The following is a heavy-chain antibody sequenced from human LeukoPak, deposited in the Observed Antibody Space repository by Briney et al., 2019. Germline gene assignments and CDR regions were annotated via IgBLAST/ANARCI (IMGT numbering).Heavy chain of an antibody. CDR1: GYTFTGYY. CDR2: INPDTGGT. V-gene: IGHV1-2*02. J-gene: IGHJ5*02. CDR3: ARQGGYCSGGRCYGRFDP. D-gene: IGHD2-15*01. Sequence: ASVKVSCKASGYTFTGYYMHWVRQAPGQGLEWVGWINPDTGGTHYAQKFQGRVTMTRDTSISTAYMELSSLRSDDTAVYYCARQGGYCSGGRCYGRFDPWGQGTLVTVSS.